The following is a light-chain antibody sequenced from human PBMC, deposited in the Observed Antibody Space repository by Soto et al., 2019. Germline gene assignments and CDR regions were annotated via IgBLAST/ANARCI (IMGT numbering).Light chain of an antibody. CDR3: QTWGTGIQV. V-gene: IGLV4-69*01. Sequence: QSVLTQSPSASASLGASVKLTCTLTSGHSNYVIAWHQQQPEKGPRYLMNVNSDGSHTKGDGIPDRFSGSSSGAERYLTISRRQSEDEADYYCQTWGTGIQVFGGGTKLTVL. J-gene: IGLJ3*02. CDR1: SGHSNYV. CDR2: VNSDGSH.